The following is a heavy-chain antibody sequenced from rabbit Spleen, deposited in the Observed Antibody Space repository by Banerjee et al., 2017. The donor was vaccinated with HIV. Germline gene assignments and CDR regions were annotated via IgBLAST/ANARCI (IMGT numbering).Heavy chain of an antibody. D-gene: IGHD8-1*01. CDR1: GFSFSDKAV. Sequence: QEQLVESGGGLVQPEGSLQLSCTASGFSFSDKAVMCWVRQAPGKGLEWISCIAGSSSGFTYSATWAKGRFTCSKTSSTTVTLQMTSLTVADTATYFCARDTGSSFSSYGMDLWGPGTLVTVS. V-gene: IGHV1S45*01. CDR2: IAGSSSGFT. CDR3: ARDTGSSFSSYGMDL. J-gene: IGHJ6*01.